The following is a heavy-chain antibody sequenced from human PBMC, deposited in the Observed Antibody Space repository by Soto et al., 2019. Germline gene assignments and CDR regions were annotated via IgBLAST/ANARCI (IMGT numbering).Heavy chain of an antibody. V-gene: IGHV3-23*01. D-gene: IGHD2-15*01. CDR2: ISGSGGST. CDR1: GFTFSSYA. CDR3: AKDRGDIVVVVAPGTFDI. Sequence: GSLSLSCAASGFTFSSYAMSWVRQAPGKGLEWVSAISGSGGSTYYADSVKGRFTISRDNSKNTLYLQMNSLRAEDTAVYYCAKDRGDIVVVVAPGTFDIWGQGTIVTVSS. J-gene: IGHJ3*02.